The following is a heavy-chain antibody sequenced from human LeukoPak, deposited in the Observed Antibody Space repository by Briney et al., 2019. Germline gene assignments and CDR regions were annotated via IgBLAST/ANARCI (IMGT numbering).Heavy chain of an antibody. Sequence: GRSLRLSCAASGFTFDDYAMHWVRQAPGKGLEWVSGISWNSGSIGYADSVKGRFTISRDNAKNSLYLQMNSLRAEDTALYYCAKDLAVAGPYYFDYWGQGTLVTVSS. J-gene: IGHJ4*02. D-gene: IGHD6-19*01. V-gene: IGHV3-9*01. CDR3: AKDLAVAGPYYFDY. CDR1: GFTFDDYA. CDR2: ISWNSGSI.